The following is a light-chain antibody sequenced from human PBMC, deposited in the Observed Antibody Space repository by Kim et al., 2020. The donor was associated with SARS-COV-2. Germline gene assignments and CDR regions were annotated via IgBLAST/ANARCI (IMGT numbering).Light chain of an antibody. Sequence: QSITISCTGTSRDVGGYNYVSWYQHHPGKAPKLMIYDVSNRPSGVSNRFSGSKSGNTASLTISGLQAEDEADYYCSSYTSSSTPYVFGTGTKVTVL. CDR3: SSYTSSSTPYV. J-gene: IGLJ1*01. V-gene: IGLV2-14*03. CDR1: SRDVGGYNY. CDR2: DVS.